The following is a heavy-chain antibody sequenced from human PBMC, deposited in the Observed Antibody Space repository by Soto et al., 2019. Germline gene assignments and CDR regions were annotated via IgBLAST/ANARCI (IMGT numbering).Heavy chain of an antibody. D-gene: IGHD2-15*01. J-gene: IGHJ4*02. CDR3: ARASCSSGQCYYFDY. V-gene: IGHV3-64*02. Sequence: EVQLVESGEGLVQPGGSLRLSCAASGFTFSSYNIHWIRQAPGKGLEFVSAISRSGDRTYYADSVKGRFTITRDNSKNAVWIQMGSLRAEDMAVYYCARASCSSGQCYYFDYWGRGALVSVSS. CDR2: ISRSGDRT. CDR1: GFTFSSYN.